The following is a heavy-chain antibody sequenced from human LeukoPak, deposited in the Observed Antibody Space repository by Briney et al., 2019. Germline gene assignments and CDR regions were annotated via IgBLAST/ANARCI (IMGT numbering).Heavy chain of an antibody. CDR1: AYTFSSYG. CDR3: ARDLGRYGDYNV. J-gene: IGHJ4*02. V-gene: IGHV1-18*01. D-gene: IGHD4-17*01. Sequence: ASVKVSCKTSAYTFSSYGISWVRQAPGQGLEWMGWISGFNDDTNYAQTFQGRVTMTTDIFTSTAYMELRSLRSDDTAVYYCARDLGRYGDYNVWGQGTLATVSS. CDR2: ISGFNDDT.